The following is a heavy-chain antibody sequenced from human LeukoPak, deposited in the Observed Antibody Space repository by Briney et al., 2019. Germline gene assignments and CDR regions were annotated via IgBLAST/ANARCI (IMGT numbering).Heavy chain of an antibody. CDR2: INRGATHI. J-gene: IGHJ4*02. V-gene: IGHV3-21*01. Sequence: GGSLRLSCAASQFTFSSYSMNWVRQAPGKGLEWVSSINRGATHIYYADSLRGRFIISRDDAKNSLYLQMNSLRAEDTAVYYCVRLRRNSDSSGYYYCYDYWGQGTLVTVSS. CDR3: VRLRRNSDSSGYYYCYDY. D-gene: IGHD3-22*01. CDR1: QFTFSSYS.